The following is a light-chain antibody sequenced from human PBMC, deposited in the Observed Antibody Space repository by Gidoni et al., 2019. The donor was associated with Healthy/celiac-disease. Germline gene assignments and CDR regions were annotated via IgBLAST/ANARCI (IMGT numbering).Light chain of an antibody. CDR1: SLRTFY. V-gene: IGLV3-19*01. CDR3: NSRDNSGTPYVV. Sequence: SPELTQDPAVSVALGQTVRITCQGDSLRTFYASWYQQKPGQAPVLVIYGNNNRPSGIPDRFSGSNSRNTASLTITGAQAEDEADYYCNSRDNSGTPYVVFGGVTKLTVL. J-gene: IGLJ2*01. CDR2: GNN.